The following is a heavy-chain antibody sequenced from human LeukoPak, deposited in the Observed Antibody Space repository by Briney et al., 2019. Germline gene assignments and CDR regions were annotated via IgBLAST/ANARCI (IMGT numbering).Heavy chain of an antibody. Sequence: PGGSLRLSCAASGFTFSTYAMSWVRQAPGKGLEGVSHFGGSGGTIYYADSVKGRFTISRDNSTNTLYLQMHSLRAEDTAVYYCAKSDCGGDCHLLDYWGQGTLVTVSS. CDR1: GFTFSTYA. V-gene: IGHV3-23*01. D-gene: IGHD2-21*02. CDR2: FGGSGGTI. J-gene: IGHJ4*02. CDR3: AKSDCGGDCHLLDY.